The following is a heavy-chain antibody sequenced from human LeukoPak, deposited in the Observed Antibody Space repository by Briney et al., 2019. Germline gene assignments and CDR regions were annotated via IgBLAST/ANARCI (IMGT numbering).Heavy chain of an antibody. Sequence: SETLSLTCTVSGGSISSSSYYWGWIRQPPGKGREWIGIIYYSGSTYYTPSLKSRVTISVDTSKNQFSLKLSSVTAADTAVYYCARRGGSSGWYYFDYWGQGTLVTVSS. D-gene: IGHD6-19*01. CDR1: GGSISSSSYY. CDR3: ARRGGSSGWYYFDY. CDR2: IYYSGST. J-gene: IGHJ4*02. V-gene: IGHV4-39*01.